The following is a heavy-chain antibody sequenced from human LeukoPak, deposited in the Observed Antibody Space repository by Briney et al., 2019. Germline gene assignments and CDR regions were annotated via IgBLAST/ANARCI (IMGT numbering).Heavy chain of an antibody. CDR2: ISAYNGNT. J-gene: IGHJ4*02. CDR1: GYTFTSYG. Sequence: GASVKVSCKASGYTFTSYGISWVRQAPGQGLEWMGWISAYNGNTNYAQKLQGRVTMTRDTSTSTVYMELSSLRSEDTAVYYCAREKVVEFVYSSNWYDGSYFDYWGQGTLVTVSS. V-gene: IGHV1-18*01. CDR3: AREKVVEFVYSSNWYDGSYFDY. D-gene: IGHD6-13*01.